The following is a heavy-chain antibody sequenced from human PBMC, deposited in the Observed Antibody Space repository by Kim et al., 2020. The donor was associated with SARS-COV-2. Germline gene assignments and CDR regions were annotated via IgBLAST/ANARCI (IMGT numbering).Heavy chain of an antibody. Sequence: GGSLRLSCAASGFPLSSYSLGWVRQAPGKGLEWVSSIPSSGPTTYYTDTVKGRFTISRDNSKNTLYLQMNILRPEDSALYYCAKDLRGPTAGTWYFYLCGRGTLVTVSS. CDR2: IPSSGPTT. D-gene: IGHD6-19*01. J-gene: IGHJ2*01. V-gene: IGHV3-23*01. CDR1: GFPLSSYS. CDR3: AKDLRGPTAGTWYFYL.